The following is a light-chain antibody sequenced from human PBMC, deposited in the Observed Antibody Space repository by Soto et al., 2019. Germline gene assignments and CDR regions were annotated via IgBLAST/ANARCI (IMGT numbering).Light chain of an antibody. J-gene: IGLJ2*01. Sequence: QSVLTQPLSVSGAPGQRVTISCTGSSSNIEAGYDVHWYQHLPGTAPKLLIYTNINRPSGVPDRFSGSNSGTSASLAITGLQAEDEADYYCQSYDSSLSGVVFGGGTQLTVL. CDR2: TNI. CDR1: SSNIEAGYD. V-gene: IGLV1-40*01. CDR3: QSYDSSLSGVV.